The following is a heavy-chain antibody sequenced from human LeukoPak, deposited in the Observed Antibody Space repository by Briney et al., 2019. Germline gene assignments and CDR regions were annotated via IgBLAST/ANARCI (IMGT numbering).Heavy chain of an antibody. D-gene: IGHD4-23*01. CDR2: IYYSGST. Sequence: PSETLSLTCTVSGGSISSSSYYWGWIRQPPGKGLEWIGSIYYSGSTYYNPSLKSRVPISVDTSKNQFSLKLSSVTAADTAVYYCARDPEGLRWFHFDYWGQGTLVTVSS. CDR1: GGSISSSSYY. J-gene: IGHJ4*02. V-gene: IGHV4-39*07. CDR3: ARDPEGLRWFHFDY.